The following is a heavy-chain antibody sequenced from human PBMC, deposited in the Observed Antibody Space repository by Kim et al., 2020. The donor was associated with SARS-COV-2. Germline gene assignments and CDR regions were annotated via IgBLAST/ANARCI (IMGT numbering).Heavy chain of an antibody. CDR1: GYTFTGYY. D-gene: IGHD6-6*01. CDR3: ARDFVEQLTSYYYYGMDV. CDR2: INPNSGGT. V-gene: IGHV1-2*02. Sequence: ASVKVSCKASGYTFTGYYMHWVRQAPGQGLEWMGWINPNSGGTNYAQKFQGRVTMTRDTSISTAYMELSRLRSDDTAVYYCARDFVEQLTSYYYYGMDVWGQGTTVTVSS. J-gene: IGHJ6*02.